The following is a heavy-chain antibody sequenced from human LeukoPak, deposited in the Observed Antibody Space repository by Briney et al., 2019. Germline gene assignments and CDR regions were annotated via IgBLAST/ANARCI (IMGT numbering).Heavy chain of an antibody. CDR2: ISFNGGNT. Sequence: GGSLRLSCSASGFIFSSYAMHWVRQAPGKGLEYVSGISFNGGNTYFADSVKGRFTISRDNSKNTLWLQMTSLRPEDTAVYYCVKLRATSSFVKLGAASAFEYYYGVDFWGQGTTVTVSS. CDR3: VKLRATSSFVKLGAASAFEYYYGVDF. D-gene: IGHD3-16*01. CDR1: GFIFSSYA. V-gene: IGHV3-64D*06. J-gene: IGHJ6*02.